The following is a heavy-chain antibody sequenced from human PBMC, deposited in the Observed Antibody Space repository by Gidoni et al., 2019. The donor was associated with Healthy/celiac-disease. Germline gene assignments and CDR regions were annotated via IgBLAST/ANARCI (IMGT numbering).Heavy chain of an antibody. D-gene: IGHD6-13*01. Sequence: EVQLVESGGGLVQPGRSLRLSCTASGSTFCDYAMSWVRQAPGKGLEWLGFIRSKAYGGTTEYAASVKGRFTISRDDSKSIAYLQMNSLKTEDTAVYYCTRVPYGEYSSSWLFDYWGQGTLVTVSS. CDR3: TRVPYGEYSSSWLFDY. V-gene: IGHV3-49*04. CDR1: GSTFCDYA. J-gene: IGHJ4*02. CDR2: IRSKAYGGTT.